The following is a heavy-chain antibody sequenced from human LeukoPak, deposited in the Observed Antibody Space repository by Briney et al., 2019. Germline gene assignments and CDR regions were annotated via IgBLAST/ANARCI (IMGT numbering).Heavy chain of an antibody. J-gene: IGHJ6*02. D-gene: IGHD2-21*02. Sequence: GGSLRLSCAASGFTFSSYGMHWVRQAPGKGLEWVAVISYDGSNKYYADSVKGRFTISRDNSKNTLYLQMNSLRAEDTAVYYCAKDMALVVVTDNGMDVWGQGTTVTVSS. CDR2: ISYDGSNK. CDR3: AKDMALVVVTDNGMDV. CDR1: GFTFSSYG. V-gene: IGHV3-30*18.